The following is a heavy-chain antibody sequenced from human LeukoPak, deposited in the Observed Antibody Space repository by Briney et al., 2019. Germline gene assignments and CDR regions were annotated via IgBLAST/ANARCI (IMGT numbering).Heavy chain of an antibody. CDR1: GGSFSGYY. D-gene: IGHD4-17*01. CDR3: ARETTVTTGAFDI. CDR2: INHSGST. J-gene: IGHJ3*02. V-gene: IGHV4-34*01. Sequence: SETQSLTCAVYGGSFSGYYWGWIRQAPGKGLEWIGEINHSGSTNYNPSLKSRVTISVDTSKNQFSLKLSSVTAADTAVYYCARETTVTTGAFDIWGQGTMVTVSS.